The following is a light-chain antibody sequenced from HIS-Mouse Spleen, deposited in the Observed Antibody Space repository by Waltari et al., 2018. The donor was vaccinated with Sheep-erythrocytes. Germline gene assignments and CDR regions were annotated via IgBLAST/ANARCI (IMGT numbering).Light chain of an antibody. CDR3: CSYAGSYNHV. CDR1: SSDVGGYNY. Sequence: QSALTQPRSVSGSPGQSVTISCTGTSSDVGGYNYVSWYQQHPGKAPKLMIYDVSKRPSGVPDRFFGSKSGNAASLPISGLQAEDEADYYCCSYAGSYNHVFATGTKVTVL. J-gene: IGLJ1*01. V-gene: IGLV2-11*01. CDR2: DVS.